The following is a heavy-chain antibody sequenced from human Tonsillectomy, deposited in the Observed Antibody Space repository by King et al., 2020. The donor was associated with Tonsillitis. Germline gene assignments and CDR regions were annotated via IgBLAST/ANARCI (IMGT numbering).Heavy chain of an antibody. CDR3: ARDRLGSSGTVDY. Sequence: QLQESGPGLVKPSETLSLTCAVSGYSIRTAYYWGWIRQPPGKGLEWIGSIYHSRSTYYSPSLKSRVTISVDTSKNQFSLKLSSVTAADTGVYYCARDRLGSSGTVDYWGQGTLVTVSS. V-gene: IGHV4-38-2*01. CDR1: GYSIRTAYY. CDR2: IYHSRST. J-gene: IGHJ4*02. D-gene: IGHD3-22*01.